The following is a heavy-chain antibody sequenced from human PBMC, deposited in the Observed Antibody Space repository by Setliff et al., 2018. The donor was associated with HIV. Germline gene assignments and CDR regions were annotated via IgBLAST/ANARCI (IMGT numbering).Heavy chain of an antibody. CDR2: IYHGGAT. V-gene: IGHV4-38-2*02. CDR1: GYSISSGYY. CDR3: ARDRTLRFSQPPSSRYFDS. D-gene: IGHD3-3*01. J-gene: IGHJ4*03. Sequence: PSETLSLTCNVSGYSISSGYYWGWIRQFPGMGLQWIGRIYHGGATNYNPTLRSRVTISSDASKNQVFLRLKSVSAADTAGYFCARDRTLRFSQPPSSRYFDSWGQGTLVTVS.